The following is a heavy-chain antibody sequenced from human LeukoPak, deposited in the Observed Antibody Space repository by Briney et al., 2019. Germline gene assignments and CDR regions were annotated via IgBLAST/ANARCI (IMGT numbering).Heavy chain of an antibody. J-gene: IGHJ6*02. CDR2: MSYDGSNK. D-gene: IGHD6-19*01. V-gene: IGHV3-30-3*01. CDR1: GFTFSSYA. Sequence: GRSLRLSCAASGFTFSSYAMHLVRQAPGKGLEWVAVMSYDGSNKYYADSVKGRFTISRDNSKNTLYLQMNSLRAEDTAVYYCARDRGSGWYLYYYYYGMDVWGQGTTVTVSS. CDR3: ARDRGSGWYLYYYYYGMDV.